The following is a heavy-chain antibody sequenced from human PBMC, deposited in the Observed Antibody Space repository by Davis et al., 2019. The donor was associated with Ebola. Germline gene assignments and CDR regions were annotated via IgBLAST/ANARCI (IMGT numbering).Heavy chain of an antibody. CDR3: ARGVGWFDP. J-gene: IGHJ5*02. CDR2: IKQDGSVE. Sequence: GESLKISCAASGFTFSNHWMTWVRQAPGKGLEWVANIKQDGSVENYVDSVKGRFSISRDNAKNSLSLQMNSLRAEDTAVYYCARGVGWFDPWGQGTLVTVSS. D-gene: IGHD2-15*01. V-gene: IGHV3-7*01. CDR1: GFTFSNHW.